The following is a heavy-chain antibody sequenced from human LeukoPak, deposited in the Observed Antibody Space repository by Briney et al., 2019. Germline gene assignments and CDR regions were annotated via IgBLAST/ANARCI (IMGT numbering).Heavy chain of an antibody. CDR3: ARRYYYDSSGYFYGAFDI. V-gene: IGHV4-4*02. CDR2: IYHSGST. Sequence: SETLSLTCTVSGGSISSSNWWSWVRQPPGKGLEWIGEIYHSGSTNYNPSLKSRVTISVDKSKNQFSLKLSSVTAADTAVYYCARRYYYDSSGYFYGAFDIWGQGTMVTVSS. J-gene: IGHJ3*02. CDR1: GGSISSSNW. D-gene: IGHD3-22*01.